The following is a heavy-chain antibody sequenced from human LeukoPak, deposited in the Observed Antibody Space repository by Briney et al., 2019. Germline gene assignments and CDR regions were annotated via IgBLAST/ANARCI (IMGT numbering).Heavy chain of an antibody. CDR3: ARGSRDYYGSGSYYIDY. CDR1: GGTFSSYA. D-gene: IGHD3-10*01. CDR2: IIPIFGTA. J-gene: IGHJ4*02. Sequence: SVKVSCKASGGTFSSYAISWVRQAPGQGLEWMGGIIPIFGTANYAQKFQGRVTITTDESMSTAYMELSSLRSEDTAVYYCARGSRDYYGSGSYYIDYWGQGTLVTVSS. V-gene: IGHV1-69*05.